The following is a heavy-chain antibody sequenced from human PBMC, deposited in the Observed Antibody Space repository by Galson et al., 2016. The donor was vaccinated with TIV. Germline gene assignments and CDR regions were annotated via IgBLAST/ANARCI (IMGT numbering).Heavy chain of an antibody. D-gene: IGHD5-24*01. J-gene: IGHJ4*02. V-gene: IGHV3-15*01. Sequence: SLRLSCAASGFTFNNAWMNWVRQAPGKGLEWVGRIKTKTDGGTADYAAPVKGRFTVSRDDSKNTLYLQMNGLKIEDTAVYYCTTTWPTITTYYFNYWGQGAPVTVSS. CDR2: IKTKTDGGTA. CDR1: GFTFNNAW. CDR3: TTTWPTITTYYFNY.